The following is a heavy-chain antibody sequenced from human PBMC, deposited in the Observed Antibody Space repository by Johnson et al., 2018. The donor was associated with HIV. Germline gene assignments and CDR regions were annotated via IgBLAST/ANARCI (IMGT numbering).Heavy chain of an antibody. J-gene: IGHJ3*02. CDR3: ARGFDAFDI. CDR2: IKQDGREK. V-gene: IGHV3-7*03. Sequence: VQLVESGGGVVRPGGSLRLSCAASGFTFSSYWMSWVRPAPGNGLEWVANIKQDGREKYYVDSVKGRFTISRDNAKNSLYLQMNSLRAEDTAVYYCARGFDAFDIWGQGTMVTVSS. CDR1: GFTFSSYW.